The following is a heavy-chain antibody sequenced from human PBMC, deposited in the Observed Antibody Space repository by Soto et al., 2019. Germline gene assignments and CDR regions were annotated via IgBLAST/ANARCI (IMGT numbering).Heavy chain of an antibody. CDR1: EFAFSRYW. D-gene: IGHD5-18*01. CDR3: ASRGSEYTYGYLF. J-gene: IGHJ4*02. Sequence: EVQLVESGGGLVQPGGSLRLSCVAPEFAFSRYWMHWVRQPPGKGLEWVSRINTDGSSTDYADSVKGRFTISRDNAKNTLYLQMNSLRAEDTAIYYCASRGSEYTYGYLFWGQGTLVTVSS. CDR2: INTDGSST. V-gene: IGHV3-74*01.